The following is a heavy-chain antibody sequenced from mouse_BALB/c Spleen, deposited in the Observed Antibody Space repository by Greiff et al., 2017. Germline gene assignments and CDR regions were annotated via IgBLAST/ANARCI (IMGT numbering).Heavy chain of an antibody. Sequence: EVQLQESGAELVKPGASVKLSCTASGFNIKDTYMHWVKQRPEQGLEWIGRIDPANGNTKYDPKFQGKATITADTSSNTAYLQLSSLTSEDTAVYYCAILMIPGAYWGQGTLVTVSA. CDR2: IDPANGNT. V-gene: IGHV14-3*02. J-gene: IGHJ3*01. D-gene: IGHD2-4*01. CDR3: AILMIPGAY. CDR1: GFNIKDTY.